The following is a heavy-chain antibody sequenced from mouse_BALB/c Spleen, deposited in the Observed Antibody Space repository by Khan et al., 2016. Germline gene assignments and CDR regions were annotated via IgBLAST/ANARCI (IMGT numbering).Heavy chain of an antibody. CDR3: ASYYDYGGGFAY. CDR2: IWGDGST. Sequence: VQLQESGPGLVAPSQTLSITCTVSGFSLTGFSVNWVRQPPGKGLEWLGVIWGDGSTDYNSALTSRLDFSKDNSKSKVFVKMNSLKTDDTARYFCASYYDYGGGFAYWGQGTLVTVSA. D-gene: IGHD2-4*01. V-gene: IGHV2-6-7*01. J-gene: IGHJ3*01. CDR1: GFSLTGFS.